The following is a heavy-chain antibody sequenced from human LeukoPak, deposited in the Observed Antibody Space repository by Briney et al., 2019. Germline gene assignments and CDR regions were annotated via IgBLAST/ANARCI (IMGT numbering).Heavy chain of an antibody. V-gene: IGHV1-2*04. Sequence: ASVKVSCKASGYTFTGYYMHWVRQAPGQGLEWMGWINPNSGGTNYAQKFQGWVTMTRDTSISTAYMELSRLRSDDTAVYYCARDSGSFGGVIDAFDIWGQGTMVTVSS. J-gene: IGHJ3*02. CDR1: GYTFTGYY. D-gene: IGHD3-16*01. CDR2: INPNSGGT. CDR3: ARDSGSFGGVIDAFDI.